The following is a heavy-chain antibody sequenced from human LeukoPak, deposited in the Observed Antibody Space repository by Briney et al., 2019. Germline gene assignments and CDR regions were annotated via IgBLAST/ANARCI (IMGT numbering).Heavy chain of an antibody. V-gene: IGHV1-2*04. CDR2: INPNSGGT. CDR3: ARVSSSWYGGMDV. Sequence: ASVKVSCKASGYTFTGYYMHWVRQAPGQGLEWMGWINPNSGGTNYAQKFQGWVTMTRDTSISTAYVELSRLRSDDTAVYYCARVSSSWYGGMDVWGQGTLVTVSS. J-gene: IGHJ4*02. D-gene: IGHD6-13*01. CDR1: GYTFTGYY.